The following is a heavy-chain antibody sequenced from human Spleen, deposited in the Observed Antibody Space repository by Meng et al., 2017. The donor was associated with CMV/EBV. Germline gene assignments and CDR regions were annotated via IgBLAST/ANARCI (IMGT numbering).Heavy chain of an antibody. J-gene: IGHJ4*02. CDR2: IKPKSGGT. D-gene: IGHD3-10*01. CDR3: ARDLRYFFGSGSFWGDF. Sequence: YTFSDYDLHWVRQAPGHGLEWMGWIKPKSGGTNYAQKFQGRVSMTTDTSINTAYMELSRLRLDDTAVYYCARDLRYFFGSGSFWGDFWGQGTLVTVSS. CDR1: YTFSDYD. V-gene: IGHV1-2*02.